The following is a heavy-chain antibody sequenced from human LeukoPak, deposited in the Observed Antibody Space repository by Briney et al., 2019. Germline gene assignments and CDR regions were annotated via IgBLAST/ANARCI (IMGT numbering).Heavy chain of an antibody. D-gene: IGHD1-26*01. Sequence: GGSLRLSCAASGFTFSIFSMNWVRQAPGKGLEWVSSIGGNSRSIYYADSVKGRFTISRDNAKNSLYLQMSSLGAEDTAVYYCARDLFSGSYYEDFWGQGTLVTVSS. CDR3: ARDLFSGSYYEDF. CDR1: GFTFSIFS. CDR2: IGGNSRSI. V-gene: IGHV3-21*01. J-gene: IGHJ4*02.